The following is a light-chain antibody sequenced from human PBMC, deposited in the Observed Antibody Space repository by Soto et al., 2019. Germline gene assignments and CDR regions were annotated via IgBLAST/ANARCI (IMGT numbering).Light chain of an antibody. V-gene: IGKV1-12*01. CDR3: QQANSFPLS. CDR1: QGIGSW. CDR2: AAA. J-gene: IGKJ3*01. Sequence: DIQMTQSPSSVSASVGDRVTITCRASQGIGSWLGWYQQKPGKAPKLLIYAAASLQSGVPSRFSATFAGTDFILTVSRLQPEDLATYLCQQANSFPLSFGPGTKVDLK.